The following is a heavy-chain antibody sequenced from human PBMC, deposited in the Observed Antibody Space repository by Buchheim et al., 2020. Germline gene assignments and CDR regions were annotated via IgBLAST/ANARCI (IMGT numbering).Heavy chain of an antibody. Sequence: QVQLVQSGAEVKKPGASVKVSCKASGYTFSNYYIHWVRQAPGQGLEWMGIVNPSGGGTSYPQKFQGRVTMTRDTSTSTVYMELSRLRSEDTAVYYCARGGRDIVVVPASIHVHYLDVWGKGTT. D-gene: IGHD2-2*02. CDR1: GYTFSNYY. CDR2: VNPSGGGT. J-gene: IGHJ6*03. CDR3: ARGGRDIVVVPASIHVHYLDV. V-gene: IGHV1-46*01.